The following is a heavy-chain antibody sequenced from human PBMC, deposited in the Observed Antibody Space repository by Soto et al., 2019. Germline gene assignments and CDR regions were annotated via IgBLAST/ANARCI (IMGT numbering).Heavy chain of an antibody. D-gene: IGHD6-6*01. J-gene: IGHJ6*02. V-gene: IGHV3-30*18. CDR1: GFTFSSYG. Sequence: GGSLRLSCAASGFTFSSYGMHWVRQAPGKGLEWVAVISYDGSNKYYADSVKGRFTTSRDNSKNTLYLQMNSLRAEDTAVYYCAKDPFVAARYYYYGMDVWGQGTTVTVSS. CDR2: ISYDGSNK. CDR3: AKDPFVAARYYYYGMDV.